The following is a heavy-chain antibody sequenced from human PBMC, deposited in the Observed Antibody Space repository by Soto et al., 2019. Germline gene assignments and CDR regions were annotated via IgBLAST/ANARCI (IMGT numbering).Heavy chain of an antibody. Sequence: GASVKVSCKAPGYTFTSYGISWVRQAPGQGLEWMGWISAYNGNTNYAQKLQGRVTMTTDTSTSTAYMELRSLRSDDTAVYYCAREGYCSSTSCYEVWFDPWGQGTLVTVSS. D-gene: IGHD2-2*01. V-gene: IGHV1-18*01. CDR1: GYTFTSYG. J-gene: IGHJ5*02. CDR3: AREGYCSSTSCYEVWFDP. CDR2: ISAYNGNT.